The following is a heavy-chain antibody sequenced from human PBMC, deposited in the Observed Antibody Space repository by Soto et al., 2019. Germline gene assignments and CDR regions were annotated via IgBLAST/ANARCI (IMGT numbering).Heavy chain of an antibody. J-gene: IGHJ4*02. CDR2: IHPGDSDT. CDR3: ARHRYCSSGSCYSDY. CDR1: GYSFINYW. Sequence: GESLKISCRGSGYSFINYWIAWVRQMPGKGLEWMGIIHPGDSDTRYSPSFQGQVTISVDKSITTAYLQWSSLKASDTAMYFCARHRYCSSGSCYSDYWGQGTLVTVSS. D-gene: IGHD2-15*01. V-gene: IGHV5-51*01.